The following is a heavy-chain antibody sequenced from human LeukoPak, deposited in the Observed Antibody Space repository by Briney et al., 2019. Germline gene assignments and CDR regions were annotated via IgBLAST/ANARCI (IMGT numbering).Heavy chain of an antibody. CDR2: IYYSGST. Sequence: SETLSLTCTVSGGSISSYYWSWIRQPPGKGLEWIGYIYYSGSTNYNPSLKSRVTISVDTSKNQFSLKLSSVTAADTAVYYCAHITMVRGVHIYGMDVWGQGTTVTVSS. J-gene: IGHJ6*02. CDR3: AHITMVRGVHIYGMDV. V-gene: IGHV4-59*01. CDR1: GGSISSYY. D-gene: IGHD3-10*01.